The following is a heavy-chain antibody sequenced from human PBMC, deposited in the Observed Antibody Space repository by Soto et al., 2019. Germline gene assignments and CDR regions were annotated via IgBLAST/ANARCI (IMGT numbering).Heavy chain of an antibody. Sequence: LRLSCAASGFTFSSYAMHWVRQAPGKGLEWVAVISYDGSNKYYADSVKGRFTISRDNSKNTLYLQMNSLRAEDTAVYYCARDSDYSYYGMDVWGQGTTVTVSS. V-gene: IGHV3-30-3*01. J-gene: IGHJ6*02. CDR2: ISYDGSNK. CDR1: GFTFSSYA. CDR3: ARDSDYSYYGMDV.